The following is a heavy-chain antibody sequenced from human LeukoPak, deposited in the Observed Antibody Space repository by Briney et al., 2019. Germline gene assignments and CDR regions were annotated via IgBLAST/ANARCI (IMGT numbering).Heavy chain of an antibody. CDR1: GGSISNYY. D-gene: IGHD2/OR15-2a*01. CDR2: ISYIGST. Sequence: SETLSLTCTVSGGSISNYYWSWIRQPPGKGLEWIGYISYIGSTKYNPSLKSRVNILVDTSKNQFSLSLTSVTAADTAVYYCARSYFSVGAFDIWGQGTMVTVSS. J-gene: IGHJ3*02. CDR3: ARSYFSVGAFDI. V-gene: IGHV4-59*08.